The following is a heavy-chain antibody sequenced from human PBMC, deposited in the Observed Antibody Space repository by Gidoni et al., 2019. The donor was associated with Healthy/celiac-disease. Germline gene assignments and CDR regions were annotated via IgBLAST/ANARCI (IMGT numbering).Heavy chain of an antibody. J-gene: IGHJ4*02. CDR1: GYSFTSYW. CDR2: IYPGDSGT. D-gene: IGHD2-21*01. V-gene: IGHV5-51*01. Sequence: EVQLVQSGAEVKKPGESLKISCKGSGYSFTSYWIGWVRQMPGKGLEWMGIIYPGDSGTRYSPSFQGQVTISADKSISTAYLQWSSLKASDTAMYYCARPAYCGGDCYVFFDYWGQGTLVTVPS. CDR3: ARPAYCGGDCYVFFDY.